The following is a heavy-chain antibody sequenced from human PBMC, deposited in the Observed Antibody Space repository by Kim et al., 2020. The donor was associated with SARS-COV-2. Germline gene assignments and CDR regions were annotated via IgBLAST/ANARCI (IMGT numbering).Heavy chain of an antibody. V-gene: IGHV3-11*03. D-gene: IGHD2-2*01. J-gene: IGHJ6*02. CDR3: ARLVLPAALHFYGLDV. Sequence: DSVKCLFTFARDNAKKSLYLQMNSLRAEDTAVYYCARLVLPAALHFYGLDVWGQGTTVTVSS.